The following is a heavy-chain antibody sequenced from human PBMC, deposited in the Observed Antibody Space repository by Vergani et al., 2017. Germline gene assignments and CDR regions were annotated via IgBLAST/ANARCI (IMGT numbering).Heavy chain of an antibody. V-gene: IGHV4-34*01. CDR1: GGSFSGYY. Sequence: QVQLQQWGAGLLKPSETLSLTCAVYGGSFSGYYWSWIRQPPGKGLEWIGEINHSGSTNYNPSLKSRVTISVDTSKNRFSLKLSSVTAADTPVYYCARVDYATRYSYGSHAFDIWGQGTMVTVSS. D-gene: IGHD5-18*01. CDR3: ARVDYATRYSYGSHAFDI. J-gene: IGHJ3*02. CDR2: INHSGST.